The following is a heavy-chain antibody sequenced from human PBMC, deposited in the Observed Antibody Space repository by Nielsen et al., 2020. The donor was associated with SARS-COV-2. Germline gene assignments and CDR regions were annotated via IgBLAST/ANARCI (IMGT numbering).Heavy chain of an antibody. V-gene: IGHV3-21*01. Sequence: GESLKISCAASGFTFSSYSMNWVRQAPGKGLEWVSSISSSSSYIYYADSVKGRFTISRDNAKNSLYLQMNSLRAEDTAVYYCAREYLGWFDPWGQGTLVTVSS. CDR2: ISSSSSYI. CDR3: AREYLGWFDP. J-gene: IGHJ5*02. CDR1: GFTFSSYS.